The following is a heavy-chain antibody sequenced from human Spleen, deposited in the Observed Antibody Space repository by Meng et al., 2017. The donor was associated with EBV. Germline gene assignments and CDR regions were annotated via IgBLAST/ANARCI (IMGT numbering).Heavy chain of an antibody. Sequence: VQLQQWGAGLLKPSETPSLSCAVSGGSFSFSKWSWIRQPPGKGLEWIGEINQSGSIYYNPSLMGRVTISGDTSRNQLSLKLISVTAADTAVYYCARGPYYEWGQGTLVTVSS. CDR2: INQSGSI. V-gene: IGHV4-34*01. CDR3: ARGPYYE. CDR1: GGSFSFSK. D-gene: IGHD1-26*01. J-gene: IGHJ4*02.